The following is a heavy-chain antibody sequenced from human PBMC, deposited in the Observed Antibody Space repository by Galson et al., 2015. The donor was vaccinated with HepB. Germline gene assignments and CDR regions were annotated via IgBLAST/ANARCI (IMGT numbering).Heavy chain of an antibody. CDR1: GGSISSSNW. Sequence: ETLSLTCAVSGGSISSSNWWSWVRQPPGKGLEWIGEIYHSGSTNYNPSLKSRVTISVDKSKNQFSLKPSSVTAADTAVYYCARAPRYCSSTSCYYFDYWGQGTLVTVSS. CDR2: IYHSGST. D-gene: IGHD2-2*01. CDR3: ARAPRYCSSTSCYYFDY. V-gene: IGHV4-4*02. J-gene: IGHJ4*02.